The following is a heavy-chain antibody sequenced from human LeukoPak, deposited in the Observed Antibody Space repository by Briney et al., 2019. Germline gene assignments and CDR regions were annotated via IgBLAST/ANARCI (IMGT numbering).Heavy chain of an antibody. J-gene: IGHJ6*03. CDR1: GGSISNYY. CDR2: VYTTGTT. Sequence: SETLSLTCTVSGGSISNYYWTWIRQPAGKGLEWIGRVYTTGTTNSNPSLKSRVTMSVDTSENQFSLKLSSVTAADTAVYYCARQRQSDLSFYYSIDVWGKGTTVTISS. CDR3: ARQRQSDLSFYYSIDV. V-gene: IGHV4-4*07. D-gene: IGHD3-16*02.